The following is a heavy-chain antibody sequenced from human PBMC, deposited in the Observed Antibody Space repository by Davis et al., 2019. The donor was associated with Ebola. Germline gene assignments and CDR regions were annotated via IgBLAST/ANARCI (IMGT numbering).Heavy chain of an antibody. J-gene: IGHJ5*02. V-gene: IGHV5-51*01. CDR1: GYSFTSYW. D-gene: IGHD2-2*01. Sequence: GESLKISCKGSGYSFTSYWIGWVRQMPGKGLEWMGIIYPGDSDTSYSPSFQGQVTISADKSISTAYLQWSSLKASDTAMYYCARRLPVVPAAQFVATYGFDPWGQGTLVTVSS. CDR2: IYPGDSDT. CDR3: ARRLPVVPAAQFVATYGFDP.